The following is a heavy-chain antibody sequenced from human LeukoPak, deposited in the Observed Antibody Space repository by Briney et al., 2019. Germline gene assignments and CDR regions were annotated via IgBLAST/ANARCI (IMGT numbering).Heavy chain of an antibody. Sequence: PGGSLRLSCAASGFTFSDCYMSWFRQAPGKGLEWLSYIGGSGADTNYADSVKGRFTTSRDNAKSSLYLQMNGLRAEDTAVYYCAKTLVASPGNTGGPWGQGTLVTVSS. CDR1: GFTFSDCY. J-gene: IGHJ5*02. V-gene: IGHV3-11*03. CDR2: IGGSGADT. D-gene: IGHD6-6*01. CDR3: AKTLVASPGNTGGP.